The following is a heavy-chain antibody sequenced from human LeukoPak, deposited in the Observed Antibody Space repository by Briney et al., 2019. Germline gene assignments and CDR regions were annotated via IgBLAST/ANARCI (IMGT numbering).Heavy chain of an antibody. Sequence: PSETLSLTCTVSGGFISSYYWSWIRQPPGKGLEWIGYIYYSGSTNYNPSLKSRVTISVDTSKNQFSLKLSSVTAADTAVYYCARSYYGSGSYSVPLDYWGQGTLVTVSS. J-gene: IGHJ4*02. CDR1: GGFISSYY. D-gene: IGHD3-10*01. CDR3: ARSYYGSGSYSVPLDY. V-gene: IGHV4-59*01. CDR2: IYYSGST.